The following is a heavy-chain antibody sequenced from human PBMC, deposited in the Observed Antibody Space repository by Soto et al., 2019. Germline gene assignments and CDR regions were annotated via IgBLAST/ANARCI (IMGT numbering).Heavy chain of an antibody. J-gene: IGHJ4*02. CDR3: DSPNPQRWAGFHFDY. V-gene: IGHV1-69*02. CDR2: IIPILGRT. Sequence: QVQLVPSGAAVQKPGSSVKVSCKASGGTFRSYPISWLRQAPGQGLEWMGRIIPILGRTNYAQKIQSRVTITADKSTSKAYMALSSLRSEDTAVDYCDSPNPQRWAGFHFDYWGQGTLVTVSS. D-gene: IGHD4-17*01. CDR1: GGTFRSYP.